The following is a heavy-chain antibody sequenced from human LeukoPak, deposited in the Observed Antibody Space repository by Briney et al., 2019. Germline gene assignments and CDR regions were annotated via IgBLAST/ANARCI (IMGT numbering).Heavy chain of an antibody. CDR3: ARRHTRSRQIDY. Sequence: GESLKISCKDSGYSFTTNWIGWVRQMPGKGLEWMGIIYPGDSDTRYSPSFQGHVTISADKSISTAYLQWSSLRASDSVMYSCARRHTRSRQIDYWGQGTLVTVSS. CDR1: GYSFTTNW. CDR2: IYPGDSDT. V-gene: IGHV5-51*01. D-gene: IGHD5-24*01. J-gene: IGHJ4*02.